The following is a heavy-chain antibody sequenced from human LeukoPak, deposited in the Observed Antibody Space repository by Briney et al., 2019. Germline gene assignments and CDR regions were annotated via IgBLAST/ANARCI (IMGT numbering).Heavy chain of an antibody. CDR1: GFTFSNAW. Sequence: GGSLRLSCAASGFTFSNAWMSWVRQAPGKGLELVGRIKSKTDGGTTDYAAPVKGRFTISRDDSKNTLYLQMNSLKTEDTAVYYCTTGDEATYYDFWSGYQRFTYFDYWGQGTLVTVSS. V-gene: IGHV3-15*01. J-gene: IGHJ4*02. D-gene: IGHD3-3*01. CDR3: TTGDEATYYDFWSGYQRFTYFDY. CDR2: IKSKTDGGTT.